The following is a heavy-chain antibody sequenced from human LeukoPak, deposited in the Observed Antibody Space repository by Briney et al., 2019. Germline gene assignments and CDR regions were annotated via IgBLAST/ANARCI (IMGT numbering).Heavy chain of an antibody. Sequence: TGGSLRLSCAASGFTFSSYAMSWVRQAPGKGLEWVSAISASGRSTYYAESVKGRFAISRDNSKNTLYVQMNSLRVEDTAVYYCARERGAGLSSSWVDYWGQGTLVTVSS. CDR2: ISASGRST. J-gene: IGHJ4*02. D-gene: IGHD6-13*01. CDR3: ARERGAGLSSSWVDY. CDR1: GFTFSSYA. V-gene: IGHV3-23*01.